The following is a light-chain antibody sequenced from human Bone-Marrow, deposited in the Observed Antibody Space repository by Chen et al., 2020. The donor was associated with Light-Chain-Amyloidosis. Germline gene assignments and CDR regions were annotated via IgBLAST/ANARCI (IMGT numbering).Light chain of an antibody. Sequence: QSALTQPASVSGSPGQSITISCTGTSSDVGGDNHVSWYQQHPDKAPKLMIYEVTNRPSWVPDRFPGSTSDNTASLTISGLQTEDEADYLCSSYTITNTLVFGSGTRVPVL. CDR2: EVT. CDR1: SSDVGGDNH. V-gene: IGLV2-14*01. J-gene: IGLJ1*01. CDR3: SSYTITNTLV.